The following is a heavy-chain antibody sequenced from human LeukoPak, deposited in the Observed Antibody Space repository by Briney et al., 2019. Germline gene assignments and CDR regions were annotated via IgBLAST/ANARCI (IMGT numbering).Heavy chain of an antibody. CDR2: ISGSGGST. J-gene: IGHJ4*02. CDR3: AKDPRYDILTGYDLNSFDY. V-gene: IGHV3-23*01. CDR1: GFTFSSYA. D-gene: IGHD3-9*01. Sequence: GGSLRLSYAASGFTFSSYAMSWVRQAPGKGLEWVSAISGSGGSTYYADSVKGRFTISRDNSKNTVYLQMNSLRAEDTAVYYCAKDPRYDILTGYDLNSFDYWGQGTLVTVSS.